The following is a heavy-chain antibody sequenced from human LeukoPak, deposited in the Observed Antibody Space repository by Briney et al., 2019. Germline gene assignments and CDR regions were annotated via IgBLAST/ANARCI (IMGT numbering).Heavy chain of an antibody. CDR2: IYYSGST. D-gene: IGHD3-22*01. CDR1: GGSISSGGYY. V-gene: IGHV4-31*03. CDR3: ARTDSSGYPIAVDY. Sequence: SETLTLTCTVSGGSISSGGYYWSWIRQHPGKGLEWIGYIYYSGSTYYNPSLKSRVTISVDTSKNQFSLKLSSVTAADTAVYYCARTDSSGYPIAVDYWGQGTLVTVSS. J-gene: IGHJ4*02.